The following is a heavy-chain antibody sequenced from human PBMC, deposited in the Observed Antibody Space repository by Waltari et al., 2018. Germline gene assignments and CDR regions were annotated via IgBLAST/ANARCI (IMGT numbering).Heavy chain of an antibody. CDR1: GGTFSSYA. Sequence: QVQLVQSGAEVKKPGSSVKVSCKASGGTFSSYAIRWVRQAPGQGLGWMGRIIPIFGTTNYAQKFQGRVTITADKSTSTAYMELSSLRSEDTAVYYCARGAHYYDSSAYRDYWGQGTLVTVSS. J-gene: IGHJ4*02. D-gene: IGHD3-22*01. CDR3: ARGAHYYDSSAYRDY. CDR2: IIPIFGTT. V-gene: IGHV1-69*13.